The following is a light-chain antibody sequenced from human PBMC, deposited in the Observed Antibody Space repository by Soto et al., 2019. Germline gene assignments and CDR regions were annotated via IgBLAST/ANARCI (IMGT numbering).Light chain of an antibody. CDR2: SAS. CDR1: QSISTE. Sequence: EIVMTQSPATLSVSPGERATLSCRASQSISTELAWYQQKPGQPPRLLIYSASTRSPGVPARFTGSGSGSAFNLTISGMRSEDFAVYYCQQSNNWPLTFGQGNRLEI. CDR3: QQSNNWPLT. J-gene: IGKJ2*01. V-gene: IGKV3-15*01.